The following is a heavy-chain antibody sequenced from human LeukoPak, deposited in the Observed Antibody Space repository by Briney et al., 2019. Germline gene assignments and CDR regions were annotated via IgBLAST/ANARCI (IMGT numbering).Heavy chain of an antibody. V-gene: IGHV3-74*01. CDR3: TRYLSGGFDS. CDR1: GFTFGSYW. J-gene: IGHJ4*02. CDR2: INTDGSTT. Sequence: GGSLRLSCVGSGFTFGSYWMHRVRQAPGKGLVWVSRINTDGSTTSYADSVKGRFTFSRDNAKNTLYLQMNSLRAEDTAVYYCTRYLSGGFDSWGQGTLVTVSS. D-gene: IGHD2-15*01.